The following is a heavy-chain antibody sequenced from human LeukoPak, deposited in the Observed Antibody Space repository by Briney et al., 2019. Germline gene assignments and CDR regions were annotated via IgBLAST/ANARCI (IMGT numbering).Heavy chain of an antibody. J-gene: IGHJ4*02. CDR1: GFNFNNYD. CDR3: ARGWGGHGRSWGALDF. CDR2: IGTVADT. D-gene: IGHD3-16*01. Sequence: GGSLRLSCAASGFNFNNYDFHWVRQVAGKRLEWVAGIGTVADTFYPDSVMGRFTISRENAKNSFYLQMNSLRAGDTAVYYCARGWGGHGRSWGALDFWGQGILVTASS. V-gene: IGHV3-13*01.